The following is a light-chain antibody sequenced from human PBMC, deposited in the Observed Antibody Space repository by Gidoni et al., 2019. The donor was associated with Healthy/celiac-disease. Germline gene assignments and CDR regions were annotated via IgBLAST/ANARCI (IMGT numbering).Light chain of an antibody. V-gene: IGKV3-15*01. CDR3: QQYNNWPPLYT. Sequence: EIVMTQSPATVSVSPGERATLSCRASQSVSSNLAWYQQKPGQAPRLLISGASTRATGIPARFSGSGSGTEFTLTISSRQSEDSAVYYCQQYNNWPPLYTFGQXTKLEIK. J-gene: IGKJ2*01. CDR1: QSVSSN. CDR2: GAS.